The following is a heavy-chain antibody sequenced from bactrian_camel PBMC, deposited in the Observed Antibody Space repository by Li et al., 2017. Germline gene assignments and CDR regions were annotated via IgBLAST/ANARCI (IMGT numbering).Heavy chain of an antibody. Sequence: HVQLVESGGGSVQAGGSLRLSCRVSGHSGYCVGWFRRSPGNKREEVATISTGASSAEYADSVKGRFTISYDVAENTVYLQLNSLKTEDMAMYYCAKGPRDAYGPTGFGYWGQGTQVTVS. V-gene: IGHV3S1*01. J-gene: IGHJ6*01. CDR2: ISTGASSA. D-gene: IGHD5*01. CDR1: GHSGYC. CDR3: AKGPRDAYGPTGFGY.